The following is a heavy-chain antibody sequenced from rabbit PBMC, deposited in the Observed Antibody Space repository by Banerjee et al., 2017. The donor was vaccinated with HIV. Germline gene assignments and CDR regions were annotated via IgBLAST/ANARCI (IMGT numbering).Heavy chain of an antibody. J-gene: IGHJ6*01. Sequence: QSLEESGGDLVKPGASLTLTCKASGFDLSSYYYMCWVRQAPGKGLEWIGCVYTGSSGSTYYASWAKGRFTISKTSSTTVTLQVTSLTAADTATYFCARVSESSGMDLWGPGTLVTVS. CDR3: ARVSESSGMDL. CDR1: GFDLSSYYY. D-gene: IGHD1-1*01. CDR2: VYTGSSGST. V-gene: IGHV1S40*01.